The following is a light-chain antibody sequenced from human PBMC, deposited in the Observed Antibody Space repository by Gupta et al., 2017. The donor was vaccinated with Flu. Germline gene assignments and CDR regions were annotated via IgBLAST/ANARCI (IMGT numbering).Light chain of an antibody. CDR1: GSNIGTNT. V-gene: IGLV1-44*01. CDR3: ASWDDGLNGWV. CDR2: ANN. J-gene: IGLJ3*02. Sequence: QSVLTQPPSASEPPGQRVPISCSGGGSNIGTNTVNWYQQVPGTAPKLLIYANNQRPSGVPDRCSGSRSGTSASLAISGLQSGDEADYYCASWDDGLNGWVFGGGTKLTVL.